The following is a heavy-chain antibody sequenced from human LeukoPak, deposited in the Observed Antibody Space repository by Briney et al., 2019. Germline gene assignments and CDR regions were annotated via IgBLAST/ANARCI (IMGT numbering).Heavy chain of an antibody. CDR3: ARERMYSGSGSTYPYYDY. D-gene: IGHD3-10*01. V-gene: IGHV3-7*01. CDR2: IKPDGSEK. CDR1: GFIFSSCW. J-gene: IGHJ4*02. Sequence: GGSLRLPCAASGFIFSSCWMSWVRQSPGKGLEWVANIKPDGSEKYYVDSVKGRFTISRDNAKNALYLEMNSLRVGDTAVYYCARERMYSGSGSTYPYYDYWGQGTLVTVSS.